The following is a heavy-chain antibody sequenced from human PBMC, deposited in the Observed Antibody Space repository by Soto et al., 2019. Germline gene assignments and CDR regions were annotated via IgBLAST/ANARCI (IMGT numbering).Heavy chain of an antibody. V-gene: IGHV1-46*01. CDR3: VRGYCTTTPCSGDFQH. CDR1: GYKFTTYF. J-gene: IGHJ1*01. CDR2: IHPSGDT. Sequence: QVQLVQSGAEVKKPGASVKVACKASGYKFTTYFIHWVRQAPGQGLEWMGMIHPSGDTGYGQKFRGRVTMTIDTSTTIAYMELRNLTSEDTAIYFSVRGYCTTTPCSGDFQHWGQGTLVTVSS. D-gene: IGHD2-8*01.